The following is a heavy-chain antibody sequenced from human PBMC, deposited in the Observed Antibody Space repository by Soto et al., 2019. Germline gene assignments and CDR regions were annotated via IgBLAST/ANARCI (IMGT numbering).Heavy chain of an antibody. D-gene: IGHD1-26*01. CDR1: GFTFSSYA. Sequence: EVQLLESGGGLVQPGGSLRLSCAASGFTFSSYAMRWVRQAPGKGLEWVSAISGSGDSTYYADSVKGRFTISRDNSKNTLYLQMNSLTAVDTAVYYCARRGSGSYYFYWGQGTLVTVSS. CDR2: ISGSGDST. V-gene: IGHV3-23*01. CDR3: ARRGSGSYYFY. J-gene: IGHJ4*02.